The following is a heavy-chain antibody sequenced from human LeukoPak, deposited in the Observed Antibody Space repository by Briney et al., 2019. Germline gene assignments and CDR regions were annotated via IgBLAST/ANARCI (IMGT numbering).Heavy chain of an antibody. Sequence: GGSLRLSCAAAGFIFDDYAMHWVRQRPGKRLEWVSSISSSSSYIYYADSVKGRFTISRDNAKNSLYLQMNSLRAEDTAVYYCARGGVGATYYYGMDVWGQGTTVTVSS. V-gene: IGHV3-21*01. J-gene: IGHJ6*02. D-gene: IGHD1-26*01. CDR2: ISSSSSYI. CDR3: ARGGVGATYYYGMDV. CDR1: GFIFDDYA.